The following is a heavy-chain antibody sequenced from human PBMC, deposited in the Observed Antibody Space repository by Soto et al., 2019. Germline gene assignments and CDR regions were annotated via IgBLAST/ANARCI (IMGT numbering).Heavy chain of an antibody. CDR1: GFTFDDYA. V-gene: IGHV3-9*01. J-gene: IGHJ6*02. D-gene: IGHD6-6*01. CDR2: ISWNSGSI. Sequence: EVQLVESGGGLVQPDRSLRLSCAASGFTFDDYAMHWVRQAPGKGLEWVSGISWNSGSIGYADSVKGRFNISRDNAKNSLYLQMNSLRAEDTALYYCAKDMLGKQLARYYGMDVWGQGTTVTVSS. CDR3: AKDMLGKQLARYYGMDV.